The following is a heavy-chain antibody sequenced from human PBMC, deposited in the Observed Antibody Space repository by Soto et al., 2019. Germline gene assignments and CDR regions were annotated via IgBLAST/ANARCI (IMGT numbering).Heavy chain of an antibody. CDR3: ARWDWFDP. CDR2: ISRGGTSI. J-gene: IGHJ5*02. Sequence: GGSLRLSCAASGFTFSSYSLNWVRQAPGKGLEWVSYISRGGTSIYYADSVKGRFTISRDDAKNSLYLQMNSLRAEDTAIYYCARWDWFDPWGQGTLVTVSS. D-gene: IGHD1-26*01. V-gene: IGHV3-48*01. CDR1: GFTFSSYS.